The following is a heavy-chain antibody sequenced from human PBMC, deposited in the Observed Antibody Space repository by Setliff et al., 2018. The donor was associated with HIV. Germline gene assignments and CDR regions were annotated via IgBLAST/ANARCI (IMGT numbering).Heavy chain of an antibody. CDR3: ARGILRYFDWLLYNDY. CDR1: GYTFTGYY. Sequence: ASVKVSCKSSGYTFTGYYIHWVRQAPGQGLEWMGWINPNSGGTNNAQTFQGRVIMTRDTSISTAYMELSNLTSDDTAVYYCARGILRYFDWLLYNDYWGQGTLVTVSS. CDR2: INPNSGGT. V-gene: IGHV1-2*02. D-gene: IGHD3-9*01. J-gene: IGHJ4*02.